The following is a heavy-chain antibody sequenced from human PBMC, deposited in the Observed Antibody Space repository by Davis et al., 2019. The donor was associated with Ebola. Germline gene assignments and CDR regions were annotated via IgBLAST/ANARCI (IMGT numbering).Heavy chain of an antibody. CDR2: ISSSGSTI. CDR1: GFTFSDYY. J-gene: IGHJ6*03. CDR3: ARENRRWQQLVSAYYYYIDV. Sequence: GGSLRLSCAASGFTFSDYYMSWIRQAPGKGLEWVSYISSSGSTIYYADSVKGRFTISRDNAKNSLYLQMNSLRDEDTAVYYCARENRRWQQLVSAYYYYIDVWGKGTTVTVSS. V-gene: IGHV3-11*04. D-gene: IGHD6-13*01.